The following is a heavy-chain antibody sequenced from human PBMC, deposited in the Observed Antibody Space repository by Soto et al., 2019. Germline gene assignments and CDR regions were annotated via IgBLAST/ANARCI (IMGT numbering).Heavy chain of an antibody. V-gene: IGHV4-59*01. CDR1: GGSISSYY. CDR3: AREAEGYYYYGMDV. J-gene: IGHJ6*02. CDR2: IYYSGST. Sequence: QVQLQESGPGLVKPSETLSLTCTVSGGSISSYYWSWIRQPPGKGLEWIGYIYYSGSTNYNPSLKSRVTISVDTSKNRFSLKLSSVTAADTAVYYCAREAEGYYYYGMDVWGQGTTVTVSS.